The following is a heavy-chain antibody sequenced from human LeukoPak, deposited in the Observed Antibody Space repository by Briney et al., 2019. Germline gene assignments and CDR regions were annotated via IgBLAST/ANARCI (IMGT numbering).Heavy chain of an antibody. CDR2: IYSGGST. Sequence: GGSLRLSCAASGFTVSSNYMSWVRQAPGKGLEWVSVIYSGGSTYYADSVKGRFTISRDNSKNTLYLQMNSLRAEDTAVYYCARDRGAARRPDAFDIWGQGTMVTVSS. V-gene: IGHV3-66*02. D-gene: IGHD3-10*01. CDR3: ARDRGAARRPDAFDI. J-gene: IGHJ3*02. CDR1: GFTVSSNY.